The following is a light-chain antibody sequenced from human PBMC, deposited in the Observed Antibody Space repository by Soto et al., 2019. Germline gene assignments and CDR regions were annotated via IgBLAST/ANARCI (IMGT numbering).Light chain of an antibody. CDR3: FSYTSGNTRV. Sequence: QSVLTQPASVSGSPGQSITISCSGSSTDVGGYNYASWYQHLPDEAPKLLIYEVSNRPSGISTRFSGTKSGNTASLTISGLQAEDEADYYCFSYTSGNTRVFGTGTKVTVL. J-gene: IGLJ1*01. CDR2: EVS. V-gene: IGLV2-14*01. CDR1: STDVGGYNY.